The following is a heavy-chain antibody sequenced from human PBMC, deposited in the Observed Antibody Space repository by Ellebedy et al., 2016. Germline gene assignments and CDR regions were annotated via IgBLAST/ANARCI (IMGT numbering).Heavy chain of an antibody. D-gene: IGHD2/OR15-2a*01. CDR2: INPSGGTT. J-gene: IGHJ4*02. V-gene: IGHV1-46*01. CDR1: GYTFTNYY. Sequence: ASVKVSCKASGYTFTNYYMHWVRQAPGQGLEWMGIINPSGGTTSYAQKFQGRVTMTSDTSTSTVYMEVRSLRSEDTAVFYCARAPGLENSYFHYWGRGTLVTVSS. CDR3: ARAPGLENSYFHY.